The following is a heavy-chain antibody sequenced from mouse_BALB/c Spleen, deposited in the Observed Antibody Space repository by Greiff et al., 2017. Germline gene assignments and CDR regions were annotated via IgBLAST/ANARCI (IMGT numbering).Heavy chain of an antibody. CDR2: ISSGSSTI. CDR3: ARGGFTTVVATGGSYAMDY. V-gene: IGHV5-17*02. CDR1: GFTFSSFG. J-gene: IGHJ2*01. D-gene: IGHD1-1*01. Sequence: EVKVVESGGGLVQPGGSRKLSCAASGFTFSSFGMHWVRQAPEKGLEWVAYISSGSSTIYYADTVKGRFTISRDNPKNTLFLQMTSLRSEDTAMYYCARGGFTTVVATGGSYAMDYWGQGTTLTVSS.